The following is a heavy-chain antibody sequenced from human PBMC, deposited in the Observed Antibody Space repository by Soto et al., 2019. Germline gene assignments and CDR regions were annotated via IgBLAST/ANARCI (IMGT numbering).Heavy chain of an antibody. V-gene: IGHV4-34*01. CDR2: INHSGTI. Sequence: SETLSLPCAVYGGPFSGYYWTWIRQPPGKGLEWIGEINHSGTINFNPSLKSRLTISLDTSKKHFSLKLSSVTDADTAAYYCARADRTLVTSYSLDVWGQGTTVTVSS. CDR1: GGPFSGYY. CDR3: ARADRTLVTSYSLDV. J-gene: IGHJ6*02. D-gene: IGHD2-21*02.